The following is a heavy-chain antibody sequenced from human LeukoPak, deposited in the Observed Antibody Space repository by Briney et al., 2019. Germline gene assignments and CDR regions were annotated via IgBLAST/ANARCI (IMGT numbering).Heavy chain of an antibody. CDR3: ARIKRSVGAFDY. CDR2: INHSGST. J-gene: IGHJ4*02. CDR1: GGSFSGYY. D-gene: IGHD1-26*01. V-gene: IGHV4-34*01. Sequence: SPSETLSLTCPVYGGSFSGYYWSWIRQPPGKGLEWIGEINHSGSTNYNPSLKSRVTISVDTSKNQFSLKLSSVTAADTAVYYCARIKRSVGAFDYWGQGTLVTVSS.